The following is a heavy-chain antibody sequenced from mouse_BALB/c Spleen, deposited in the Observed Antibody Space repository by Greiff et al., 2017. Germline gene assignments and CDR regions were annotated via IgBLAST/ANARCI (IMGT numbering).Heavy chain of an antibody. D-gene: IGHD2-2*01. CDR1: GYAFSSYW. CDR2: IYPGDGDT. Sequence: VQLQESGAELVRPGSSVKISCKASGYAFSSYWMNWVKQRPGQGLEWIGQIYPGDGDTNYNGKFKGKATLTADKSSSTAYMQLSSLTSEDSAVYFCARRGLPYYAMDYWGQGTSVTVSS. CDR3: ARRGLPYYAMDY. V-gene: IGHV1-80*01. J-gene: IGHJ4*01.